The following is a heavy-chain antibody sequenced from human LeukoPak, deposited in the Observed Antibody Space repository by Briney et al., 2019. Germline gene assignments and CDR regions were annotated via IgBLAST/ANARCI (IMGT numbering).Heavy chain of an antibody. Sequence: PSETLSLTCTVSGGSISSYYWSWIRQPPGKGLEWIGYIYYSGSTNYNPSLKSRVTISVDTSKNQFSLKLSSVTAADTAVYYCARGSDDGEPVDYWGQGTLVTVSS. J-gene: IGHJ4*02. D-gene: IGHD4-17*01. CDR1: GGSISSYY. V-gene: IGHV4-59*01. CDR2: IYYSGST. CDR3: ARGSDDGEPVDY.